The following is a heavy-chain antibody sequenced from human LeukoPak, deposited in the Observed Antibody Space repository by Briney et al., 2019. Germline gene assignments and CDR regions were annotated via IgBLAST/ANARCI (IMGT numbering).Heavy chain of an antibody. CDR2: IIPIFGTA. CDR1: GGTFSSYA. V-gene: IGHV1-69*13. CDR3: ARSYDSSGYFIGGDAFDI. D-gene: IGHD3-22*01. J-gene: IGHJ3*02. Sequence: AASVKVSCKASGGTFSSYAISWVRQAPGQGLEWMGGIIPIFGTANYAQKFQGRVTITADESTSTAYMELSSLRSEDTAVYYCARSYDSSGYFIGGDAFDIWGQGTMVTVSS.